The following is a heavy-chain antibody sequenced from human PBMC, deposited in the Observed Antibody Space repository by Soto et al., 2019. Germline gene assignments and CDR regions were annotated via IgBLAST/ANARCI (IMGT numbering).Heavy chain of an antibody. CDR3: ARTPYSGYDWDYYYGMEV. CDR2: IYSGGST. J-gene: IGHJ6*01. Sequence: LRXSCSASGFTFSINYMSWVRQAPGKCLEWVSVIYSGGSTYYADSVKGRFTISRDNSKNTLYLQMNSLRAEDTAVYYCARTPYSGYDWDYYYGMEVWGQGTTVSVSS. CDR1: GFTFSINY. V-gene: IGHV3-53*01. D-gene: IGHD5-12*01.